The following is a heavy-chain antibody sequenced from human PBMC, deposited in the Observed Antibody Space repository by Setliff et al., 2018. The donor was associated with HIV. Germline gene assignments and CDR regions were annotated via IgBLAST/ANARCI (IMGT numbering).Heavy chain of an antibody. CDR3: ARGGKWGVGDNVLVPAAIF. CDR1: GYTFTGYY. CDR2: INPNSGDT. Sequence: ASVKVSCKASGYTFTGYYMHWVRQAPGQGLEWMGWINPNSGDTNYAQKFQGRVTMTTDTSISTAYMELSRLRSDDTAVYYCARGGKWGVGDNVLVPAAIFWGQGTLVTVSS. J-gene: IGHJ4*02. D-gene: IGHD2-2*01. V-gene: IGHV1-2*02.